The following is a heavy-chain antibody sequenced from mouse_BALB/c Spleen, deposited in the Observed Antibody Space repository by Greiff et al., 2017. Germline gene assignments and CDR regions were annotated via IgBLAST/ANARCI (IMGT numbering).Heavy chain of an antibody. CDR1: GFTFSSYY. Sequence: EVKLEESGGGLVKLGGSLKLSCAASGFTFSSYYMSWVRQTPEKRLELVAAINSNGGSTYYPDTVKRRFTISRDNAKNTLYLQMSSLKSEDTALYYCSRRGSSGYGAIDYWGQGTSVTVSS. V-gene: IGHV5-6-2*01. D-gene: IGHD3-1*01. J-gene: IGHJ4*01. CDR3: SRRGSSGYGAIDY. CDR2: INSNGGST.